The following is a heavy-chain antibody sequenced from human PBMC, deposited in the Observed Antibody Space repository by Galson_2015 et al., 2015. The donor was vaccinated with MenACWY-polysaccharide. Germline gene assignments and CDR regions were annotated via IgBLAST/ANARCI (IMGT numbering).Heavy chain of an antibody. CDR2: IYHSGST. CDR1: GSSISSGYY. V-gene: IGHV4-38-2*01. D-gene: IGHD1-26*01. Sequence: ETLSLPCAVSGSSISSGYYWGWLRRPPGQGLEWIGSIYHSGSTYYNPSLKSRVTISVDTSKNQFSLNLSSVTAADTAVYYCARVEKYSGSSYILHWGQGTLVPVSS. CDR3: ARVEKYSGSSYILH. J-gene: IGHJ4*02.